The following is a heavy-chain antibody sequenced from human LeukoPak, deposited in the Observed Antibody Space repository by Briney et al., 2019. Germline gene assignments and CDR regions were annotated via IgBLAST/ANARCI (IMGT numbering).Heavy chain of an antibody. CDR1: GGSFSGYY. J-gene: IGHJ5*02. D-gene: IGHD6-19*01. Sequence: KPSETLSLTCAVYGGSFSGYYWSWIPHPPGKGREWIGEINHSGSTNYNPSLKSRVTISVDTSKNQFSLKLSSVTAADTAVYYCARGGVAVAGTRWFDPWGQGTLVTVSS. V-gene: IGHV4-34*01. CDR3: ARGGVAVAGTRWFDP. CDR2: INHSGST.